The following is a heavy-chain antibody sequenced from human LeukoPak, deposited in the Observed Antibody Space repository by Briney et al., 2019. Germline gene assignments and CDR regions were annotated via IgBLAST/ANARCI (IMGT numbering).Heavy chain of an antibody. CDR3: ARGTRRVVITTSTFDI. CDR2: INWNGGST. Sequence: GGSLRLSCAASGFTFDDYGMSWVRQAPGKGLEWVSGINWNGGSTGYADSVKGRFTISRDNSKNSLYLQVNSLRAEDTAVYYCARGTRRVVITTSTFDIWGHGTMVTVSS. D-gene: IGHD3-22*01. J-gene: IGHJ3*02. V-gene: IGHV3-20*04. CDR1: GFTFDDYG.